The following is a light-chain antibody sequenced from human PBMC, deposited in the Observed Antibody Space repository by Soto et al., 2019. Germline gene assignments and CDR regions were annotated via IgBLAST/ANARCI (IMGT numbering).Light chain of an antibody. V-gene: IGKV4-1*01. CDR3: QQYNNWPPWT. Sequence: DIVMTQSPDSLTVSLGERATINCKSSQSVLYSPNNKNYLAWYQQKPGQPPKLLIYWASTRESGVPDRFSGSGSETDFTLSISSLQSEDFAVYYCQQYNNWPPWTFGQGTKVEIK. J-gene: IGKJ1*01. CDR1: QSVLYSPNNKNY. CDR2: WAS.